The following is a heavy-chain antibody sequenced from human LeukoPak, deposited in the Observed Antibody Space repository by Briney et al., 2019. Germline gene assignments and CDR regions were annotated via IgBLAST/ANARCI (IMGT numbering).Heavy chain of an antibody. CDR1: GGSISSSSYY. Sequence: SETLSLTCTVSGGSISSSSYYWGWIRQPPGKGLEWIGSIYYSGSTYYNPSLKSRVTISVDTSENQFSLKLSSVTAADTAVYYCARPHTAMVMGWFDPWGQGTLVTVSS. J-gene: IGHJ5*02. CDR2: IYYSGST. CDR3: ARPHTAMVMGWFDP. V-gene: IGHV4-39*01. D-gene: IGHD5-18*01.